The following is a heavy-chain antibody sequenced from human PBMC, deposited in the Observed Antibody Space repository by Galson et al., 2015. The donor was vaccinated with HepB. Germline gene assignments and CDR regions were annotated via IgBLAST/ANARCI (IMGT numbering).Heavy chain of an antibody. J-gene: IGHJ3*02. CDR2: IRSKAYGGTT. Sequence: SLRLSCAASGFTFGDYAMSWFRQAPGKGLEWVGFIRSKAYGGTTEYAASVKGRFTISRDDSKSIAYLQMNSLKTEDTAVYYCTMAGGDYDFWSGPAIPHAFDIWGQGTMVTVSS. CDR1: GFTFGDYA. V-gene: IGHV3-49*03. CDR3: TMAGGDYDFWSGPAIPHAFDI. D-gene: IGHD3-3*01.